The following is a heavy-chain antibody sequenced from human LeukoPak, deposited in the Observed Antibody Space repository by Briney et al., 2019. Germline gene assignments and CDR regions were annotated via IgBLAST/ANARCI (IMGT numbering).Heavy chain of an antibody. V-gene: IGHV3-7*01. Sequence: GGSLRLSCVVSGFTFSTYWMYWVRQAPGKGLEWVASIKQDGSEKYFVDSVKGRFTISRDNAKNSLYLQMNSLRAEDTAVYYCARGCSGGSCYESKFDPRGQGTLVTVSS. CDR3: ARGCSGGSCYESKFDP. J-gene: IGHJ5*02. CDR1: GFTFSTYW. CDR2: IKQDGSEK. D-gene: IGHD2-15*01.